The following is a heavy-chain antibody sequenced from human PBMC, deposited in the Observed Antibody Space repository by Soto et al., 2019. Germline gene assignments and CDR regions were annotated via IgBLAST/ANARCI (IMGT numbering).Heavy chain of an antibody. D-gene: IGHD5-12*01. CDR1: GGSFSGYY. Sequence: SETLSLTCAVYGGSFSGYYWSWIRQPPGKGLEWIGEINHSGSTNYNPSLKSRVTISVDTSKNQFSLKLSSVTAADTAVYYCARGRNSGYDYGRGVFDYWGQGTLVTVSS. CDR3: ARGRNSGYDYGRGVFDY. V-gene: IGHV4-34*01. J-gene: IGHJ4*02. CDR2: INHSGST.